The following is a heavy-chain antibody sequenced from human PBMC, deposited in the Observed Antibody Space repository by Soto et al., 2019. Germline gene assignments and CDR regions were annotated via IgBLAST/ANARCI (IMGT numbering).Heavy chain of an antibody. CDR2: INPNSGGT. Sequence: ASVKVSCKASGYKFTGYYMHWVRQAPGQGLEWMGWINPNSGGTNYAQKFQGWVTMTRDTSISTAYMELSRLRSDDTAVYYCARGYSSSWYDAVDIWGQGTMVTVSS. D-gene: IGHD6-13*01. J-gene: IGHJ3*02. CDR1: GYKFTGYY. CDR3: ARGYSSSWYDAVDI. V-gene: IGHV1-2*04.